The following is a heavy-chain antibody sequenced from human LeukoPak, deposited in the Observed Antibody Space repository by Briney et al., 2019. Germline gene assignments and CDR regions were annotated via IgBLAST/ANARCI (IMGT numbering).Heavy chain of an antibody. CDR1: GFTFSSYE. CDR2: ISSSGSTI. V-gene: IGHV3-48*03. CDR3: ARAVLLRYRPSDCYGMDV. J-gene: IGHJ6*04. D-gene: IGHD2-15*01. Sequence: GGSLRLSCAASGFTFSSYEMNWVRQAPGKGLEWVSYISSSGSTIYYADSVKGRFTISRDNAKNSLYLQMNSLRAEDTAVYYCARAVLLRYRPSDCYGMDVWGKGTTVTVSS.